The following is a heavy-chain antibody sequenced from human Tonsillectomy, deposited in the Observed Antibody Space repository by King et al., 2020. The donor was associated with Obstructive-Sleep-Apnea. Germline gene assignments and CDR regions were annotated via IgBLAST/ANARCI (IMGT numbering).Heavy chain of an antibody. V-gene: IGHV4-39*01. CDR1: GGSISSSSYY. J-gene: IGHJ1*01. Sequence: LQLQESGPGLVKPSETLSLTCTVSGGSISSSSYYWGWILQPPGKGLECIGSIYYSGRTHYNPALNSRVTISVDTSKHQFSLKLISVTAADTAVYYWARMGYYTEYFQHWGQGTLVTVSS. CDR3: ARMGYYTEYFQH. CDR2: IYYSGRT. D-gene: IGHD3-22*01.